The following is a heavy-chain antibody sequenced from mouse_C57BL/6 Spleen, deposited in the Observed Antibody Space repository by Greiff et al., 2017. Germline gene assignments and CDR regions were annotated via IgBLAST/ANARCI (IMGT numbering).Heavy chain of an antibody. CDR1: GYTFTSYW. D-gene: IGHD1-1*01. CDR3: ANYYGSSWFAY. J-gene: IGHJ3*01. Sequence: QVQLQQPGAELVMPGASVKLSCKASGYTFTSYWMHWVKQRPGQGLEWIGEIDPGSGSTNYNEKFKSKATLTVDTSSSTAYMQLSSLTSEDSAVYYCANYYGSSWFAYWGQGTLVTVSA. V-gene: IGHV1-55*01. CDR2: IDPGSGST.